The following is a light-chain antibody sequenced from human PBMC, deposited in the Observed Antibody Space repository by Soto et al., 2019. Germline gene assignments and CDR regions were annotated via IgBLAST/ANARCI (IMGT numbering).Light chain of an antibody. J-gene: IGKJ3*01. CDR2: AAS. CDR1: QSISSY. CDR3: QPSYTTAYT. V-gene: IGKV1-39*01. Sequence: DIQRTQSPSSLSASVGDGVTIACGASQSISSYLNWYQQKPGKAPKLLIYAASSLQSGVPSRFSGSGAGTDFTLTISSLPPEECATYFRQPSYTTAYTFDPGTKVDIK.